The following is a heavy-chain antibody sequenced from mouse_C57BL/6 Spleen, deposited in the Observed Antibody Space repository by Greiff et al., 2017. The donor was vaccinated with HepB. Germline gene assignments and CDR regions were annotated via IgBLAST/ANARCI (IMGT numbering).Heavy chain of an antibody. CDR2: IHPGSGST. J-gene: IGHJ2*01. D-gene: IGHD1-1*01. CDR1: GYTFTSYW. Sequence: QVQLQQPGAELVKPGASVKMSCKASGYTFTSYWITWVKQRPGQGLEWIGDIHPGSGSTNYNEKFKSKATLTVDTSSSTAYMQLSSLTSEDSAVYYCARYHGGSNPLDYWGQGTTLTVSS. CDR3: ARYHGGSNPLDY. V-gene: IGHV1-55*01.